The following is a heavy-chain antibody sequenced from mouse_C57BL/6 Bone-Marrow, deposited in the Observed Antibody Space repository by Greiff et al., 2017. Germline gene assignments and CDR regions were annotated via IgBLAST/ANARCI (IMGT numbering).Heavy chain of an antibody. CDR2: INPSTGGT. CDR1: GYSFTGYY. Sequence: EVQLQQSGPELVKPGASVKISCKASGYSFTGYYMNWVKQSPEKSLEWIGEINPSTGGTTYNQKFKAKATLTVDKSSSTAYMQLNSLTSEDSAVYNGARENGPLFDYWGQGTTLTVSS. V-gene: IGHV1-42*01. J-gene: IGHJ2*01. CDR3: ARENGPLFDY.